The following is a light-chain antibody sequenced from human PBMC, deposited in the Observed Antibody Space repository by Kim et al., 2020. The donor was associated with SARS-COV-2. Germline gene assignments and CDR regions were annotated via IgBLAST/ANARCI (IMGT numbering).Light chain of an antibody. V-gene: IGKV1-16*02. CDR1: QDINSY. CDR3: QQYNTYPFT. J-gene: IGKJ2*01. Sequence: SVSVGDRVTITCRASQDINSYLVWFQQKPGKAPKNLIYAASSLESGVPSKFSGSGFGTEFTLTINSLQPEDFAIYYCQQYNTYPFTFGQGTKLEI. CDR2: AAS.